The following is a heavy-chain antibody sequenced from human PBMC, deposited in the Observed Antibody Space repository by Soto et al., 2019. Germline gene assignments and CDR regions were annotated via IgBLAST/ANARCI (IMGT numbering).Heavy chain of an antibody. CDR3: AGEWIVVTPTAYLNY. V-gene: IGHV1-3*01. Sequence: ASVKVSCKASGYTFTNYAMHWVRQAPGQRLEWMGWINAGNGNTKYSQKFQGRVTITSDTSASTAYMELSSLRSEDTAVYYCAGEWIVVTPTAYLNYWGQGTQVTVSS. J-gene: IGHJ4*02. CDR2: INAGNGNT. CDR1: GYTFTNYA. D-gene: IGHD2-2*01.